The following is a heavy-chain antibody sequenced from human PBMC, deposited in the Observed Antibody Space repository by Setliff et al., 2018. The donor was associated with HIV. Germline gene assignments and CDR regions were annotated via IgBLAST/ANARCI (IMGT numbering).Heavy chain of an antibody. V-gene: IGHV4-61*02. Sequence: PSETLSLTRTVSGGSISSGSVYWSWIRQPAGQGLEWIGRTYSTGITNYNPSLMSRVAISVDTSQNRFSLKLTSLTDAATAVYYCARDLRWYDSSGSQDAFDIWGQGTMVTVSS. CDR2: TYSTGIT. D-gene: IGHD3-22*01. CDR1: GGSISSGSVY. J-gene: IGHJ3*02. CDR3: ARDLRWYDSSGSQDAFDI.